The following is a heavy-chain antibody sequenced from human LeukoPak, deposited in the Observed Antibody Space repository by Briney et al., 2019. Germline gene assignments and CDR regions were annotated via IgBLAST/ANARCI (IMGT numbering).Heavy chain of an antibody. CDR2: IYHSGST. Sequence: PSETLSLTCTVSGGSISSGGYYWSWIRQPPGKGLEWIGYIYHSGSTYYNPSLKSRVTISVDRSKNQFSLKLSSVTAADTAVYYCARSNHYALYYFDYWGQGTLVTVSS. CDR1: GGSISSGGYY. CDR3: ARSNHYALYYFDY. D-gene: IGHD1-14*01. J-gene: IGHJ4*02. V-gene: IGHV4-30-2*01.